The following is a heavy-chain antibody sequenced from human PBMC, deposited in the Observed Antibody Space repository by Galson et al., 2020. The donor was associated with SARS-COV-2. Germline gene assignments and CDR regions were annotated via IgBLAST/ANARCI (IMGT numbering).Heavy chain of an antibody. CDR2: ISYTGRT. Sequence: SETLSLTCTVSGASISGNYWSWIRQPPGKGLEWIGYISYTGRTNHNPSLKSRVTISVDTSRNQFSLKLSSVTAADTAVYYCAKFYCTTSCSHFDYWGQGALVTVSS. CDR1: GASISGNY. CDR3: AKFYCTTSCSHFDY. D-gene: IGHD2-2*01. V-gene: IGHV4-59*01. J-gene: IGHJ4*02.